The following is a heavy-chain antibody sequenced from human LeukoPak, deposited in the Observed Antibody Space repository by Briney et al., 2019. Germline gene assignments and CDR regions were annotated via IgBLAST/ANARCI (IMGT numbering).Heavy chain of an antibody. J-gene: IGHJ3*02. CDR2: IYYSGNT. D-gene: IGHD2-21*01. CDR1: GGSIRSGDYY. CDR3: ARATITIMVGIPADAFDI. V-gene: IGHV4-30-4*08. Sequence: TLSLTCTVSGGSIRSGDYYWSWIRQPPGKGLEWIGYIYYSGNTYYNPSLKSQVIISVDTSKKQFSLKLSSVTAADTAVYYCARATITIMVGIPADAFDIWGQGTMVTVSS.